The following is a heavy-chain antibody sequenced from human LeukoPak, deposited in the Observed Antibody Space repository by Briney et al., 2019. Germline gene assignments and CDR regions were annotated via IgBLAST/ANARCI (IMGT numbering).Heavy chain of an antibody. CDR3: ARGDDFSGDY. J-gene: IGHJ4*02. D-gene: IGHD3-16*01. Sequence: KSGGSLRLSCAASGFAFSSYSMNWVRQAPGKGLEWVSSISSGSSFKYYADSVKGRFTISRDNAKNSLYLQMSSLRAEDTAVYYCARGDDFSGDYWGQGTLVTVSS. CDR2: ISSGSSFK. V-gene: IGHV3-21*01. CDR1: GFAFSSYS.